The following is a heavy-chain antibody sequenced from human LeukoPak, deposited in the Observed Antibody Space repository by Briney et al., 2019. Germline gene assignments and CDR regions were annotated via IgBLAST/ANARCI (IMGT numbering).Heavy chain of an antibody. J-gene: IGHJ4*02. D-gene: IGHD6-19*01. V-gene: IGHV4-39*07. CDR2: IYYSGST. CDR1: GGSISSSSYY. CDR3: FSSGWSFDY. Sequence: SETLSLTCTVSGGSISSSSYYWGWIRQPPGKGLEWIGSIYYSGSTYYNPSLKSRVTISVDTSKNQFSLKLSSVTAADTAVYYCFSSGWSFDYWGQGTLVTVSS.